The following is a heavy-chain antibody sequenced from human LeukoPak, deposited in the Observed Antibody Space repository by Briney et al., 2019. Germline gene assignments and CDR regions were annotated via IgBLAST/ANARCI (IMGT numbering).Heavy chain of an antibody. V-gene: IGHV4-59*01. J-gene: IGHJ4*02. CDR3: ARALDY. CDR2: IYYSGST. CDR1: GGSFSGYY. Sequence: QPSETLSLTCAVYGGSFSGYYWSWIRQPPGKGLEWIGYIYYSGSTNYNPSLKSRVTISVDTSKNQFSLKLSSVTAADTAVYYCARALDYWGQGTLVTVSS.